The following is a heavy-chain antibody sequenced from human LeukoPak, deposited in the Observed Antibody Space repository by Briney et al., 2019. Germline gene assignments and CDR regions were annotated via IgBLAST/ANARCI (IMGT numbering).Heavy chain of an antibody. D-gene: IGHD3-22*01. V-gene: IGHV1-2*02. CDR1: GYTFTGYY. J-gene: IGHJ4*02. Sequence: ASVKVSCKASGYTFTGYYMHWVRQAPGQGLEWMGWINPNSGGTNYAQKFQSRVTMTRDTSISTAYMELSRLRSDDTAVYYCARVLAYYYDSSGSNFDYWGQGTLVTVSS. CDR3: ARVLAYYYDSSGSNFDY. CDR2: INPNSGGT.